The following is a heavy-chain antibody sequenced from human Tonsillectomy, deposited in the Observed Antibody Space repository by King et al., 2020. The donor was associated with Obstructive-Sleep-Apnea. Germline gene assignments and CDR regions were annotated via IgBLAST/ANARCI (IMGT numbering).Heavy chain of an antibody. CDR1: GDSISNYY. J-gene: IGHJ4*02. Sequence: QLQESGPGLVKPSETLSLTCTVSGDSISNYYWSWIRQPPGKGLEWIGYMYYSGNTNFNPSLKSRVTISADTSKIQFSLRLSSVTAADTAVYYCARHRGVEDYGGYGDYFDYWGQGTLVIVSS. V-gene: IGHV4-59*08. CDR3: ARHRGVEDYGGYGDYFDY. D-gene: IGHD4-17*01. CDR2: MYYSGNT.